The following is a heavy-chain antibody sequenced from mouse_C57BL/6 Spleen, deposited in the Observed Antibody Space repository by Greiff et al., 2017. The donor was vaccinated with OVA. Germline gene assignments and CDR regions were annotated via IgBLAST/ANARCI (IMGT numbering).Heavy chain of an antibody. CDR1: GYTFTDYE. Sequence: VQLQQSGAELVRPGASVTLSCKASGYTFTDYELHWVKQTPVHGLEWIGAIDPETGGTTSNQQFKGKAIQTAAKSSSTAYNEVRRLTPEDSAVYYCARGFTTVVPDYFDDWGQGTTLTVSS. CDR2: IDPETGGT. CDR3: ARGFTTVVPDYFDD. J-gene: IGHJ2*01. V-gene: IGHV1-15*01. D-gene: IGHD1-1*01.